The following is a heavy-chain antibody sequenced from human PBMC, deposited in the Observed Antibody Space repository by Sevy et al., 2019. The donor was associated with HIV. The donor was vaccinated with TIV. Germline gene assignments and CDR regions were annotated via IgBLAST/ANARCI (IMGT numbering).Heavy chain of an antibody. CDR1: GFTFSDYY. Sequence: GGSLRLSCATSGFTFSDYYMSWIRQAPGKWLEWVSYISTSSTYTNYADSVEGRFTICRDNGKNSLYLKMNTLRAEDAAVYYCARDRRKYGGQHFDFWGQGTLVTVSS. CDR3: ARDRRKYGGQHFDF. CDR2: ISTSSTYT. J-gene: IGHJ4*02. V-gene: IGHV3-11*06. D-gene: IGHD4-17*01.